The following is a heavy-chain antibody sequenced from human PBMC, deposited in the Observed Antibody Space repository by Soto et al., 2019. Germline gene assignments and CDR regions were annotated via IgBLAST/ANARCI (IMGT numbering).Heavy chain of an antibody. Sequence: QVQLVQSGAEVLKPGASVKVSCKASGYTFPNYGLSWVRQAPGQGLEWMAWISVSNGNTEYTEKFKDRVTMTTDTSPSTAHMELKSLTSDGTAVYYCARGWGYTSGGFDYWGQGTLVTVSS. V-gene: IGHV1-18*04. D-gene: IGHD6-19*01. CDR1: GYTFPNYG. J-gene: IGHJ4*02. CDR3: ARGWGYTSGGFDY. CDR2: ISVSNGNT.